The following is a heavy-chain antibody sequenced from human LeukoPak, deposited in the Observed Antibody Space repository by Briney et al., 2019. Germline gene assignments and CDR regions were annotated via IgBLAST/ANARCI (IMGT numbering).Heavy chain of an antibody. CDR3: ARDIAPSGAWWLDS. V-gene: IGHV1-2*02. J-gene: IGHJ5*01. CDR2: ISSDKGET. CDR1: GGTFSSYA. D-gene: IGHD6-13*01. Sequence: ASVKVSCKASGGTFSSYAISWVRQAPGQGLEWMGWISSDKGETNYARKFQGRVTMTRDTSISTAYMQVNRLTSDDTAFYYCARDIAPSGAWWLDSWGQGTLITVSS.